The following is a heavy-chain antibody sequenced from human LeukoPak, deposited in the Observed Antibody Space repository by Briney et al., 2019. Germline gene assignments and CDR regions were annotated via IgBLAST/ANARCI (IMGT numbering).Heavy chain of an antibody. CDR3: AIHFIIAAAGTSDY. CDR1: GYSFTSYW. J-gene: IGHJ4*02. CDR2: IDPSDSYT. D-gene: IGHD6-13*01. Sequence: GESLKISCEGSGYSFTSYWISWVRQMPGKGLEWMGRIDPSDSYTNYSPSFQGHVTISADKSISTAYLQWSSLKASDTAMYYCAIHFIIAAAGTSDYWGQGTLVTVSS. V-gene: IGHV5-10-1*01.